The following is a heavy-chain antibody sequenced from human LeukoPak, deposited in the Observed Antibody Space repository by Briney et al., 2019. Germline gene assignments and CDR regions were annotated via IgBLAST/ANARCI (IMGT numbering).Heavy chain of an antibody. Sequence: PGGSLRLSCAASGFTFSSYSMSWVRQAPGKGLEWVSSISSSSYIYYADSVKGRFTISRDNAKNSLYLQMNSLRAEDTAVYYCARSSSSWSQNFDYWGQGTLVTVSS. D-gene: IGHD6-13*01. CDR1: GFTFSSYS. CDR3: ARSSSSWSQNFDY. J-gene: IGHJ4*02. V-gene: IGHV3-21*01. CDR2: ISSSSYI.